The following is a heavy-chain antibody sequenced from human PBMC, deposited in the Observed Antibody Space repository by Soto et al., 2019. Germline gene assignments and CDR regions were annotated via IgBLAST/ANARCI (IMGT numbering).Heavy chain of an antibody. Sequence: GGSLRLSCAASGFTFSSYSMNWVRQAPGKGLEWVASISSSSSYIYYADSVKGRFTISRDNAKNSLYLLMNSLRAEDTAVYYCARDTNQWESLGHGMDVWGQGTTVTVSS. V-gene: IGHV3-21*01. D-gene: IGHD1-26*01. CDR1: GFTFSSYS. J-gene: IGHJ6*02. CDR2: ISSSSSYI. CDR3: ARDTNQWESLGHGMDV.